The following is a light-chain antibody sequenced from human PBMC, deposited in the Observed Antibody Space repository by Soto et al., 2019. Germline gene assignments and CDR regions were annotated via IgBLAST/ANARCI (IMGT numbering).Light chain of an antibody. CDR2: EVN. CDR3: SSYTTSSTLYV. J-gene: IGLJ1*01. Sequence: QSALTQPASVSASPRHQFTISCTGASSDVGGYTYVSWYQHQPGKAPKLMIYEVNNRPSGVSSRFSGSKSCNTSSLTIPGLQAEDEADYYCSSYTTSSTLYVCGTGTKVTV. V-gene: IGLV2-14*01. CDR1: SSDVGGYTY.